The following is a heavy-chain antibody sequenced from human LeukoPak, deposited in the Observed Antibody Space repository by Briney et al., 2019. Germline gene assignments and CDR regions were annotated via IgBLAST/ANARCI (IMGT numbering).Heavy chain of an antibody. V-gene: IGHV4-34*01. Sequence: SETLSLTCAVYGGSFSGYYWSWIRQPPGRGREWIGEINHSGSTNYNPSLKSRLTISVDTSKNQFSLKLTSVTAPDTAVYYCASVSAHFYDSTRHGYYFDYWGQGTLVTVSS. CDR3: ASVSAHFYDSTRHGYYFDY. CDR2: INHSGST. D-gene: IGHD3-22*01. CDR1: GGSFSGYY. J-gene: IGHJ4*02.